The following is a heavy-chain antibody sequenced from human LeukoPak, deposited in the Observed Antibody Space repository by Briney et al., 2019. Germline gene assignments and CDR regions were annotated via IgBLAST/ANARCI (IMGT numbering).Heavy chain of an antibody. CDR3: ARGRPHGNDY. CDR2: IASGGSST. Sequence: GGSLRLSCAASGFTFSSYWMNWVRQAPGKGLVWVSRIASGGSSTTYADSVKGRFSISRDNAKNTLYLQMNSLRVEDTAVYYCARGRPHGNDYWGQGTLVTVSS. J-gene: IGHJ4*02. CDR1: GFTFSSYW. D-gene: IGHD4-23*01. V-gene: IGHV3-74*01.